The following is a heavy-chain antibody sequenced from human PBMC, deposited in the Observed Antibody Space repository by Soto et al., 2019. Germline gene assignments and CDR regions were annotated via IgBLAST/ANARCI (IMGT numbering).Heavy chain of an antibody. CDR1: GYSFTSYV. Sequence: ASVKVSCKASGYSFTSYVIHWVRQAPGQRLEWVGWINADNDNTRYSQTFQGRVTFLRDTSASTAYMELTRLRSEDTAVYYCARDLRVSSSSLFSYWGQGTLVTVSS. CDR2: INADNDNT. V-gene: IGHV1-3*01. D-gene: IGHD6-6*01. J-gene: IGHJ4*02. CDR3: ARDLRVSSSSLFSY.